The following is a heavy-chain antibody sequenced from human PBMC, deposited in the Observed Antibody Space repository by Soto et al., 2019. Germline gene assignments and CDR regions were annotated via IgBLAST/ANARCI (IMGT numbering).Heavy chain of an antibody. CDR1: GFTFSSYA. CDR2: ISYDGSNK. CDR3: ASEYSYYGSGSHHFDY. Sequence: GGSLRLSCAASGFTFSSYAMHWVRQAPGKGLEWVAVISYDGSNKYYADSVKGRFTISRDNSKNTLYLQMNSLRAEDTAVYYCASEYSYYGSGSHHFDYWGQGTLVTVSS. J-gene: IGHJ4*02. D-gene: IGHD3-10*01. V-gene: IGHV3-30-3*01.